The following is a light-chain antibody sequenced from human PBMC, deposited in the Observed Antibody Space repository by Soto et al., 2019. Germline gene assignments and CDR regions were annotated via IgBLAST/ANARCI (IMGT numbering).Light chain of an antibody. CDR1: SGDIGDYKY. V-gene: IGLV2-14*01. CDR3: SSYTSTNFVI. CDR2: DVS. Sequence: QSAQTQPASVSGSPGQSITISCTGSSGDIGDYKYVSWYKQHPGKAPKLMIYDVSNRPSGVSNRFSGSKSGNTASLTISGLQAEDEADYYCSSYTSTNFVIFGGGTKLTVL. J-gene: IGLJ2*01.